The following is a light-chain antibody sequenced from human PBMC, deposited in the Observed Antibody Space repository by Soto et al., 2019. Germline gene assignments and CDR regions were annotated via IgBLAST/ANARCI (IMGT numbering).Light chain of an antibody. CDR1: QSISSW. Sequence: DVHMTQSPSTLSASVGYRFTITCRASQSISSWLAWYQQKPVKAPKLLXYKASSLESGVPSSFSGSGSGTEFTLTISSLQHDDFATYYCQQYNSYYPITFGQGTRLEIK. CDR2: KAS. CDR3: QQYNSYYPIT. J-gene: IGKJ5*01. V-gene: IGKV1-5*03.